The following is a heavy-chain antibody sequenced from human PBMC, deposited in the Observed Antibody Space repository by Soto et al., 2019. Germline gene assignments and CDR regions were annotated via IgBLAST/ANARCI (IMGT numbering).Heavy chain of an antibody. CDR3: ASWGNIVPVSPTDFDH. V-gene: IGHV3-74*01. J-gene: IGHJ4*02. Sequence: GGSLRLSCAASGFTFSTYWMNWVRQTPGKGLMWVSRISPDGSNRGYADSVEGRFTVSRDNAKNTLYLQMHSLRAEDTAMYYCASWGNIVPVSPTDFDHWGEGTLVTVSS. CDR1: GFTFSTYW. D-gene: IGHD3-16*01. CDR2: ISPDGSNR.